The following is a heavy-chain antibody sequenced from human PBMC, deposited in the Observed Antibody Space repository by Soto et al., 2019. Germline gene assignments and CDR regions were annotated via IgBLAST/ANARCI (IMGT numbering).Heavy chain of an antibody. J-gene: IGHJ6*02. V-gene: IGHV3-30-3*01. CDR3: ARGLVDWSRGGVSYGMAV. Sequence: QVQLVESGGGVVQPGRSLRLSCAASGFTFSSYAMHWVSQAPDKGLEWVAVISYDGSNKYYADSVKGRFTISRDNSTNTLYLQMNSLRAEDTAVYYCARGLVDWSRGGVSYGMAVWGQGTTVTVSS. CDR1: GFTFSSYA. D-gene: IGHD3-16*01. CDR2: ISYDGSNK.